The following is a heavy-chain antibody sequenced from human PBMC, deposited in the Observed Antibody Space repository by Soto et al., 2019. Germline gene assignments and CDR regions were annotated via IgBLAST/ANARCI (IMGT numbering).Heavy chain of an antibody. CDR3: ARPAYCRGGSCYTGPKYFQH. V-gene: IGHV4-30-4*08. CDR1: GGSISSGDYY. Sequence: SETLSLTCPVSGGSISSGDYYWSWILQPPGKGLEWIGYIYYSGSTYYNPSLKSRVTISVDTSKNQFSLKLSSVTAADTAVYYCARPAYCRGGSCYTGPKYFQHWGQGALVTVSS. CDR2: IYYSGST. J-gene: IGHJ1*01. D-gene: IGHD2-15*01.